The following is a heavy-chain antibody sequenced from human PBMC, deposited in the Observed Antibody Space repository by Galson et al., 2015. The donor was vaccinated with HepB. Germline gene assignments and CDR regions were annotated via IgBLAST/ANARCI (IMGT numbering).Heavy chain of an antibody. V-gene: IGHV3-21*01. CDR1: GFTFSTYS. CDR2: ITGSSTYI. D-gene: IGHD2-8*02. Sequence: SLRLSCAVSGFTFSTYSMNWVRQAPGRGLEWVSSITGSSTYIYYADSLKGRFTVSRDNAKNSLYLQMNSLRAEDTAVYYCAWGGYGAGGGCSLDYWVQGTLVTAS. CDR3: AWGGYGAGGGCSLDY. J-gene: IGHJ4*02.